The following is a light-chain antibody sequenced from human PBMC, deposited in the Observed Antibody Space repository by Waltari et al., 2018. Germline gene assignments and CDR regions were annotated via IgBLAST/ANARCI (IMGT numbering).Light chain of an antibody. Sequence: DIQMTQSPSTLSASVGDRVTITCRASQSISDWLAWYQQKPGKAPKLLIYDASTLESGFPSRFSGSGSGTEFTLTISSLQPDDFATYYCQQYNDWSTFGQGTKLEI. CDR2: DAS. CDR3: QQYNDWST. CDR1: QSISDW. J-gene: IGKJ2*01. V-gene: IGKV1-5*01.